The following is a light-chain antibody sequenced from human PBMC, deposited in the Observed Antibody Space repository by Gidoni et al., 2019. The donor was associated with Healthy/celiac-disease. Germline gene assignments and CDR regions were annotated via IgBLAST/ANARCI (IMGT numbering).Light chain of an antibody. CDR2: AAP. Sequence: DIQLTQSPSFLSASVGDRVTITCRASQGISSYLAWYQQKPGKAPKLLIYAAPTLQSGVPSRFSGSGSATEFTLIISSLQPEDFATYYCQQLNSYPRTFGQGTRLEIK. J-gene: IGKJ5*01. V-gene: IGKV1-9*01. CDR3: QQLNSYPRT. CDR1: QGISSY.